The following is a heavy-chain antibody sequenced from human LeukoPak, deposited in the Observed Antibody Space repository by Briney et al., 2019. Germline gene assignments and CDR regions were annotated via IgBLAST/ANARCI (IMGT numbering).Heavy chain of an antibody. CDR3: ARGGNYGDFFDY. Sequence: SGGSLRLSCAASGFTFSDYYMSWIRQAPGQELKWVSYISSSGSTIYYADSVKGRFTISRDNAKNSLYLQMNSLRAEDTAVYYCARGGNYGDFFDYWGQGNLVTVSS. V-gene: IGHV3-11*04. CDR1: GFTFSDYY. J-gene: IGHJ4*02. CDR2: ISSSGSTI. D-gene: IGHD4-17*01.